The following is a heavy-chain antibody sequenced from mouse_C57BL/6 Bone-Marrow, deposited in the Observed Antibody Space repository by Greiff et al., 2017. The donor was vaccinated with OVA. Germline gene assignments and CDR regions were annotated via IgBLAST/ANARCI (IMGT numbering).Heavy chain of an antibody. CDR3: ARNWASYYFDY. D-gene: IGHD4-1*01. CDR2: ISDGGSYT. CDR1: GFTFSSYA. J-gene: IGHJ2*01. V-gene: IGHV5-4*03. Sequence: DVMLVESGGGLVKPGGSLKLSCAASGFTFSSYAMSWVRQTPEKRLEWVATISDGGSYTYYQDNVKGRVTISTDNAKNNLYLQQIHLKSEDTAVNYCARNWASYYFDYWGQGTTLTVSS.